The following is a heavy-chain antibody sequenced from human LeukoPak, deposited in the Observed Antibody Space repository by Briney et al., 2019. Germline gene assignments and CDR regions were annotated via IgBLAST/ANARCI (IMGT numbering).Heavy chain of an antibody. J-gene: IGHJ6*02. D-gene: IGHD2-2*01. CDR1: GFTFSSYW. CDR3: ARRTPPGYCSSTSCYGYYYYGMDV. Sequence: GGSLRLSCAASGFTFSSYWMSWVRQAPGKGLEWVANIKQDGSEKYYVDSVKGRFTIPRDNSKNTLYLQMNSLRAEDTAVYYCARRTPPGYCSSTSCYGYYYYGMDVWGQGTTVTVSS. CDR2: IKQDGSEK. V-gene: IGHV3-7*03.